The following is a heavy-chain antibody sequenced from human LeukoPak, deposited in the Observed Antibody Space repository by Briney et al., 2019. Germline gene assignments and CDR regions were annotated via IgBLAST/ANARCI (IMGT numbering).Heavy chain of an antibody. Sequence: GGSLRLSCAASGFTFSSYAMSWVRQAPGKGLEWVSAISGSGGSTYYADSVKGRFTISRDNSKSTLYLQMNSLRAEDTAVYYCAKDTLAYCGGDCYSYWYFDLWGRGTLVTVSS. V-gene: IGHV3-23*01. J-gene: IGHJ2*01. CDR3: AKDTLAYCGGDCYSYWYFDL. CDR1: GFTFSSYA. CDR2: ISGSGGST. D-gene: IGHD2-21*02.